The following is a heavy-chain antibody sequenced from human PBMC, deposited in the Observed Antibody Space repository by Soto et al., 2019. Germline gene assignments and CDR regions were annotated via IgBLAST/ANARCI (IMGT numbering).Heavy chain of an antibody. CDR2: ITPGGSDK. Sequence: EVQLLESGGGLVQPGGSLRLSCVASGVPLRNYVLYWVRQAPGRGLEWVSAITPGGSDKTYADSVKGRFTISRDDSKDTQYLQMNSLRAADTGMYYCAKLGVRIATGGVDYWGQGTLVTVSS. J-gene: IGHJ4*02. D-gene: IGHD6-13*01. V-gene: IGHV3-23*05. CDR1: GVPLRNYV. CDR3: AKLGVRIATGGVDY.